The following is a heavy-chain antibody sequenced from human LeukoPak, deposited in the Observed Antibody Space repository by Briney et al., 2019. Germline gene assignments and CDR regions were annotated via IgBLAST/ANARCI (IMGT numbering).Heavy chain of an antibody. V-gene: IGHV3-66*01. Sequence: PGGSLRLSCAASGFTFSSYWMHWVRQAPGKGLEWVSAIYSGGTTYYADSVKGRFTISRDTSKNTLYLQMNSLRAEDTAVYYCARDKFRGYFDYWGQGTLVTVSS. CDR3: ARDKFRGYFDY. CDR2: IYSGGTT. CDR1: GFTFSSYW. D-gene: IGHD3-10*01. J-gene: IGHJ4*02.